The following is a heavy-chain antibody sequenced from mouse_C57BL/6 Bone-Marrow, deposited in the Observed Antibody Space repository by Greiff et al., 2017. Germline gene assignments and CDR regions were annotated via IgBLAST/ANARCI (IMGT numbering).Heavy chain of an antibody. CDR1: GFSLTSYG. D-gene: IGHD3-1*01. Sequence: VKVVESGPGLVQPSQSLSITCTVSGFSLTSYGVHWVRQSPGKGLEWLGVIWSGGSTDYNAAFISRLSISKDNSKSQVFFKMNSLQADDTAIYYCASLSRAYWGQGTLVTVSA. CDR2: IWSGGST. CDR3: ASLSRAY. V-gene: IGHV2-2*01. J-gene: IGHJ3*01.